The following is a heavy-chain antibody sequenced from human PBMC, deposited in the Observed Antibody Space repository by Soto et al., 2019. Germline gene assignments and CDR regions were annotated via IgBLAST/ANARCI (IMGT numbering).Heavy chain of an antibody. CDR3: ARELRFGEDYYGMDV. CDR2: IYYSGST. V-gene: IGHV4-31*03. CDR1: GGSISSGGYY. D-gene: IGHD3-10*01. Sequence: QVQLQESGPGLVKPSQTLSLTCTVSGGSISSGGYYWSWIRQHPGKGLEWIGYIYYSGSTYYNPSLTSRFTISVDTSKNQFSLKLSSVTAADTAVYYCARELRFGEDYYGMDVWGQGTTVTVSS. J-gene: IGHJ6*02.